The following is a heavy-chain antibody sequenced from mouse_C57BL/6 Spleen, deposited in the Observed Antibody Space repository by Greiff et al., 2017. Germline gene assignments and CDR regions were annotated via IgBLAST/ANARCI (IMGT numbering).Heavy chain of an antibody. Sequence: EVQLVESGGGLVQPKGSLKLSCAASGFTFNTYAMHWVRQAPGKGLEWVARTRSKSSNYATYYADSVKDRFTISRDDSQSMLYLQMNNLKTEDTAMYYCVRDQGAYYSNPYYYAMDYWGQGTSVTVSS. CDR3: VRDQGAYYSNPYYYAMDY. D-gene: IGHD2-5*01. CDR1: GFTFNTYA. V-gene: IGHV10-3*01. CDR2: TRSKSSNYAT. J-gene: IGHJ4*01.